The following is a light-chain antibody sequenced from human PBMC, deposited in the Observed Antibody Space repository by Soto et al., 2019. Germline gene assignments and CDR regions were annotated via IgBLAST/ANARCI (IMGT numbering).Light chain of an antibody. CDR3: CSYAGTDTHYV. Sequence: QSALTQPRSVSGSPGQSVTISCTGTSSDVGVYNYVSWYQQHPGKAPKLMIYDVSKRPSGVPDRFSGSKSGNTASLTISGLQAEDEADYYCCSYAGTDTHYVFGTGTELTVL. V-gene: IGLV2-11*01. CDR2: DVS. J-gene: IGLJ1*01. CDR1: SSDVGVYNY.